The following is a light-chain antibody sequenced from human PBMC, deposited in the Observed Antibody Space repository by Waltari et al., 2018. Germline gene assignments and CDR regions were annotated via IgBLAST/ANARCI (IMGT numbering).Light chain of an antibody. Sequence: EIVLTQSPATLSLSPGERATLSCRASQSVRNFLAWYQQKPGQAPRLLIYAATSRATGIPPRFGGGGSGTDYTLTINILGPEDCAVYGCHQRSSGLTFGGGTKVEVK. V-gene: IGKV3-11*01. J-gene: IGKJ4*01. CDR2: AAT. CDR1: QSVRNF. CDR3: HQRSSGLT.